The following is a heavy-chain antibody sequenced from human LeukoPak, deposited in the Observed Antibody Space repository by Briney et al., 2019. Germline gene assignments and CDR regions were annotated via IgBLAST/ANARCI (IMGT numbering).Heavy chain of an antibody. CDR3: AREVAGYYYYGMDV. CDR2: ISYDGSNK. CDR1: GFTFSSYA. V-gene: IGHV3-30-3*01. Sequence: GGSLRLSCAASGFTFSSYAMHWVRQAPGKGLEWVAVISYDGSNKYYADSVKGRLTISRDNSKNTLYLQMNSLRAEDTAVYYCAREVAGYYYYGMDVWGQGTTVTVSS. J-gene: IGHJ6*02. D-gene: IGHD6-19*01.